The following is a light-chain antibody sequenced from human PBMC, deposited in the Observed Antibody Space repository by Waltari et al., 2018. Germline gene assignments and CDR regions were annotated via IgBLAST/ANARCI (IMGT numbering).Light chain of an antibody. CDR3: AAWDDSLNAVL. J-gene: IGLJ2*01. Sequence: QSVLTQPPSASGTPGQRVTISCSGSSSNIGSNTVNWYQQLPGPAPKLLIYTNKPRPSGVPGRFSGSKSGTSASLAISGLQSEDEADYYCAAWDDSLNAVLFGGGTKLTVL. CDR1: SSNIGSNT. CDR2: TNK. V-gene: IGLV1-44*01.